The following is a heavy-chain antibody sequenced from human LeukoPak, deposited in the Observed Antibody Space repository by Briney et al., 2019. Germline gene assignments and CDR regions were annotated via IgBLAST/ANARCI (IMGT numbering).Heavy chain of an antibody. CDR2: IQQDGGAK. D-gene: IGHD3-10*01. Sequence: GGSLRLSCAASGFTFSSYAMSWVRQAPGKGLEWVANIQQDGGAKNYVDSVKGRFTISRGNAKNSLHLQMNSLRAEDTAVYYCARDASRGKIDYWGQGTLVTASS. CDR1: GFTFSSYA. CDR3: ARDASRGKIDY. V-gene: IGHV3-7*01. J-gene: IGHJ4*02.